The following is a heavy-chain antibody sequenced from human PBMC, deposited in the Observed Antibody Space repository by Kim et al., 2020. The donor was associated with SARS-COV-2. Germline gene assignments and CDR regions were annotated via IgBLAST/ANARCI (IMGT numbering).Heavy chain of an antibody. CDR2: INSGGST. CDR1: GFTVSSNS. J-gene: IGHJ4*02. V-gene: IGHV3-66*01. CDR3: AAAVGIEVAATLDY. D-gene: IGHD2-15*01. Sequence: GGSLRLSCSASGFTVSSNSMSWVRQAPGKGLEWVSVINSGGSTYYADSVKGSFTISRDNSKNTQYLQMNSLRAEDTAVYYCAAAVGIEVAATLDYWGQGTLVTVSS.